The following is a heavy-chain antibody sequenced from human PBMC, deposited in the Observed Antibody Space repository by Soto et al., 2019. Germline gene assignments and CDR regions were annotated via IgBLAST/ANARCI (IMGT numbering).Heavy chain of an antibody. D-gene: IGHD3-10*01. CDR3: AKATSMVRGVAFDY. J-gene: IGHJ4*02. CDR2: ISYDGSNK. V-gene: IGHV3-30*18. Sequence: QVQLVESGGGVVQPGRSLRLSCAASGFTFSSYGMHWVRQAPGKGLEWVAVISYDGSNKYYADSVKGRFTISRDNSKNTLYLQMNSLRAEDTAVYYCAKATSMVRGVAFDYWGQGTLVTVSS. CDR1: GFTFSSYG.